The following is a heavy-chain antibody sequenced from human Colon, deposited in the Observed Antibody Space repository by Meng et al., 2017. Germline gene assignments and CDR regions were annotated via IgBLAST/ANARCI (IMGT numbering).Heavy chain of an antibody. J-gene: IGHJ5*02. V-gene: IGHV4-39*07. CDR2: AYPGGRT. Sequence: QLQLQESGPGLVKPSETLSLTCTVSGGSISSSSSDGGWFRQPPGPGMEGIGDAYPGGRTAYTPSLRVSVTISGAPSKNQFPLKLSSVPAANTAVYYCKTSSSGGGGLGSWGQGTLVTVSS. CDR3: KTSSSGGGGLGS. D-gene: IGHD3-16*01. CDR1: GGSISSSSSD.